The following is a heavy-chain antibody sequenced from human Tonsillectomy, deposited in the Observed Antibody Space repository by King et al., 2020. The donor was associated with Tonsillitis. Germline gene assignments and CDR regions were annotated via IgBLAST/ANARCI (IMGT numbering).Heavy chain of an antibody. J-gene: IGHJ4*02. D-gene: IGHD4-23*01. Sequence: QLVQSGAEVKKPGSSVKVSCKASGGTFSSDAINWVRQAPGQGLEWMGRIIPILGITNYAQKFQGRVTITADRATSTAYMEQSSLRSEDTAVYYWLSDDYGGNSNWGQGTLVTVSS. V-gene: IGHV1-69*04. CDR2: IIPILGIT. CDR1: GGTFSSDA. CDR3: LSDDYGGNSN.